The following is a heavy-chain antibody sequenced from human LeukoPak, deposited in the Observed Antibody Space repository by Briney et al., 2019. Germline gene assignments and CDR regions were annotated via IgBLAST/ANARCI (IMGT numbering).Heavy chain of an antibody. J-gene: IGHJ5*02. CDR1: GGSISSYY. CDR3: AREMSSQASYRMFDP. CDR2: IYTSRST. D-gene: IGHD1-26*01. Sequence: SETLSLTCTVSGGSISSYYWSWIRQPAGKGLEWIGRIYTSRSTNYNPSLKSRVTMSVDTSKNQFSLKLSSVTAADTAVYYCAREMSSQASYRMFDPWGKGTLVTVSS. V-gene: IGHV4-4*07.